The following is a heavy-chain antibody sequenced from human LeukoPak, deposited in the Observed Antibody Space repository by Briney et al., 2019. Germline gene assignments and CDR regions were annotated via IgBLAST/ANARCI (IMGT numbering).Heavy chain of an antibody. V-gene: IGHV1-8*01. D-gene: IGHD1-26*01. J-gene: IGHJ4*02. CDR2: MNSNTDKT. CDR3: ARGKDSGSHFFVIDY. CDR1: EYTFTTYD. Sequence: ASVKVSCKTSEYTFTTYDINWVRQAPGEGLEWMGWMNSNTDKTGYTQKFQGRVTMTKNTSISTAYMELSSLTSEDTAVYYCARGKDSGSHFFVIDYWGQGTLVTVSA.